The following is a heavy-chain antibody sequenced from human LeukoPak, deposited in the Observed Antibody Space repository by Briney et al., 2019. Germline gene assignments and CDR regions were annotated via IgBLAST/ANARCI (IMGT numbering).Heavy chain of an antibody. CDR1: GFTFSSNW. CDR3: ARDPPLITATGSRYFQH. Sequence: GESLRLSCAASGFTFSSNWMSWVRQAPGKGLEWVANIKQDGSEKYYVDSVKGRFTISRDNAKNSLYLQMNSLRAEDTAVYYCARDPPLITATGSRYFQHWGQGTLVTVSS. V-gene: IGHV3-7*01. D-gene: IGHD6-13*01. CDR2: IKQDGSEK. J-gene: IGHJ1*01.